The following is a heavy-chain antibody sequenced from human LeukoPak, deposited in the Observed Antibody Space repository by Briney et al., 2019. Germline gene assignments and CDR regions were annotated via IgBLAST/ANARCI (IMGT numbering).Heavy chain of an antibody. D-gene: IGHD4-17*01. V-gene: IGHV3-21*01. CDR1: GFTFSSYS. Sequence: GGSLRLSCAASGFTFSSYSMNWVRQAPGKGLEWVSSISSSSSYIYYADEVKGRFTISRDNAKNSLYLQMNSLRAEDTAVYYCARVPVTGAFDIWGQGTMVTVSS. CDR3: ARVPVTGAFDI. CDR2: ISSSSSYI. J-gene: IGHJ3*02.